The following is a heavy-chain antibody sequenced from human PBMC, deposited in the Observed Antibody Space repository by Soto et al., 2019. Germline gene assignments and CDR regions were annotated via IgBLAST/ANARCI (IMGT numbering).Heavy chain of an antibody. CDR2: ISAYNGNT. V-gene: IGHV1-18*01. Sequence: QVQLVQSGAEVKKPGASVKVSCKASGYTFTSYGISWVRQAPGQGLEWMGWISAYNGNTNYAQKLQGRVTMTTDTATSTAYMELRSLRSDDTAVYYCARDKAADDASGSFDYWGQGTLVTVSS. D-gene: IGHD6-13*01. CDR1: GYTFTSYG. J-gene: IGHJ4*02. CDR3: ARDKAADDASGSFDY.